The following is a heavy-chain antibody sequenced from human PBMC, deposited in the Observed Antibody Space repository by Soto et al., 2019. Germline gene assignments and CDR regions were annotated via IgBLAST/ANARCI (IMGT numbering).Heavy chain of an antibody. CDR3: ARAQLRYWGGPDAFDI. CDR2: IWYDGSNK. V-gene: IGHV3-33*01. Sequence: GKGLEWVAVIWYDGSNKYYADSVKGRFTISRDNSKNTLYLQMNSLRAEDTAVYYCARAQLRYWGGPDAFDIWGQGTMVTVSS. J-gene: IGHJ3*02. D-gene: IGHD3-9*01.